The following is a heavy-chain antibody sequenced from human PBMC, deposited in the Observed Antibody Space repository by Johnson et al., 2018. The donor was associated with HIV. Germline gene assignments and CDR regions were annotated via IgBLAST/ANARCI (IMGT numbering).Heavy chain of an antibody. V-gene: IGHV3-9*01. J-gene: IGHJ3*01. Sequence: VQLVESGGGLVQPGRSMRLSCAASGFTFDDYAMHWVRQAPGKGLEWVSGISWNSGSIGYADSVKCRFTISRDNAKNSLYLQMNSLRAEDTALYYCAKDTRRKLVMITFGGVIAYHWGQGTMVTVSS. D-gene: IGHD3-16*02. CDR3: AKDTRRKLVMITFGGVIAYH. CDR1: GFTFDDYA. CDR2: ISWNSGSI.